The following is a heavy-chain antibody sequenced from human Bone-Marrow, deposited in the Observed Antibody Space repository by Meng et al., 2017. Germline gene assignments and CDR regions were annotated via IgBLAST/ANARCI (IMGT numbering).Heavy chain of an antibody. CDR3: AKAMANYYYYGMDV. Sequence: GESLKISCAASGFTVSSNYMSWVRQAPGKGLEWVSVIYSGGSTYYADSVKGRFTISRDNSKNTLYLQMNSLRAEDTAVYYCAKAMANYYYYGMDVWGQGTTVTVSS. V-gene: IGHV3-66*01. D-gene: IGHD3-10*01. CDR2: IYSGGST. J-gene: IGHJ6*02. CDR1: GFTVSSNY.